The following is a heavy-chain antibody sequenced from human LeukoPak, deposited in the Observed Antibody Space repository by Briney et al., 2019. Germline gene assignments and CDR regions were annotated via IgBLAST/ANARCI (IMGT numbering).Heavy chain of an antibody. D-gene: IGHD3-16*01. Sequence: ASVKVSCKASGGTFSSYAISWVRQAPGQGLEWMGRIIPILGIANYAQKFQGRVTITADKSTSTAYMELSSLRSEDTAVYYCARGIITWELRSAHYFDYWGQGTLVTVSS. V-gene: IGHV1-69*04. CDR1: GGTFSSYA. J-gene: IGHJ4*02. CDR3: ARGIITWELRSAHYFDY. CDR2: IIPILGIA.